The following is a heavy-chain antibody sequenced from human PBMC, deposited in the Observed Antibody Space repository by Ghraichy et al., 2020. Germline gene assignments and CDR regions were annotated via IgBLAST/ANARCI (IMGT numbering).Heavy chain of an antibody. D-gene: IGHD2-8*01. Sequence: SETLSLTCTVSGASISSGDFHWSWIRQPAGKGLECIGRIYTSGRINYNPSLESRVTLSLDTSKHQFSLKLSSVTAADTAVYYCARLNGPFMDFDIWGQGTMVTVSS. CDR3: ARLNGPFMDFDI. J-gene: IGHJ3*02. V-gene: IGHV4-61*02. CDR2: IYTSGRI. CDR1: GASISSGDFH.